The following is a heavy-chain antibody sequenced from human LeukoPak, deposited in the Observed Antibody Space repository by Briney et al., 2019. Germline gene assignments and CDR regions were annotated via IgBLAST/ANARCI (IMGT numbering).Heavy chain of an antibody. CDR2: IIPILGIA. D-gene: IGHD1-26*01. Sequence: ASVKVSCKASGGTSSSYAISWVRQAPGQGLEWMGRIIPILGIANYAQKFQGRVTITADKSTSTAYMELSSLRSEVTAVYYCASSGSYRTYYYYGMDVWGQGTTVTVS. CDR3: ASSGSYRTYYYYGMDV. J-gene: IGHJ6*02. CDR1: GGTSSSYA. V-gene: IGHV1-69*04.